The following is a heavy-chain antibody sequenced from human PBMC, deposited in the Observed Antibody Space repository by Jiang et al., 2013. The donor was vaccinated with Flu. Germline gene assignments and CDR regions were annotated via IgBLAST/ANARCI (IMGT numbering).Heavy chain of an antibody. J-gene: IGHJ4*02. D-gene: IGHD1-26*01. Sequence: QLVESGGGVVQPGGSLRLSCAASGFTFSSYGMHWVRQAPGKGLEWVAFIRYDGSNKYYADSVKGRFTISRDNSKNTLYLQMNSLRAEDTAVYYCANGLYGSGSPMAGYWGQGTLVTVSS. CDR2: IRYDGSNK. V-gene: IGHV3-30*02. CDR1: GFTFSSYG. CDR3: ANGLYGSGSPMAGY.